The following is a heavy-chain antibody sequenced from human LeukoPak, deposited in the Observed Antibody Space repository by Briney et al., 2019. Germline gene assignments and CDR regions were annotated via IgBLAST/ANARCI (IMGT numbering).Heavy chain of an antibody. CDR1: GITVSSNY. J-gene: IGHJ5*02. D-gene: IGHD6-19*01. V-gene: IGHV3-66*01. CDR3: ATDQRGSGWFDP. CDR2: IYSGGST. Sequence: GGSLRLSCAASGITVSSNYMSWVRQAPGKGLEWVSVIYSGGSTNYADSVKGRFTISRDNSKNTLDLQMNSLRGEDTAMYYCATDQRGSGWFDPWGQGTLVTVSS.